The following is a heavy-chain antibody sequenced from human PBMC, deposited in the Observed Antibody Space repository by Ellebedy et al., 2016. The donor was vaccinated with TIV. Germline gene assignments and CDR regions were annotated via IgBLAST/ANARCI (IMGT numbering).Heavy chain of an antibody. CDR3: ARSYDNSGYLYYYYGMDV. Sequence: GGSLRLSXAASDFSFSNHNMNWVRQAPGKGLEWVSYIHETGTPIFYADSVKGRFTISRDNAKNTLYLQMNSLRAEDTAVYYCARSYDNSGYLYYYYGMDVWGQGTTVTVSS. J-gene: IGHJ6*02. D-gene: IGHD3-22*01. CDR2: IHETGTPI. CDR1: DFSFSNHN. V-gene: IGHV3-48*01.